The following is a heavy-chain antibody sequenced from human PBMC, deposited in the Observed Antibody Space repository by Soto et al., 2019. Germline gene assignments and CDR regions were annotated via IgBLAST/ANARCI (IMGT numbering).Heavy chain of an antibody. CDR3: ARGTVTSGRWFGP. V-gene: IGHV1-18*04. CDR2: ISSLSGNT. Sequence: QVHLVQSETEVKEPGASVTVSCKTSHATFTSYTINWVRQAPGQGLEWLGWISSLSGNTHYARDFQGRLTMTTNTSATTAYMELRSLRSDDTAVYFCARGTVTSGRWFGPWGQGTLVTVSS. D-gene: IGHD4-17*01. CDR1: HATFTSYT. J-gene: IGHJ5*02.